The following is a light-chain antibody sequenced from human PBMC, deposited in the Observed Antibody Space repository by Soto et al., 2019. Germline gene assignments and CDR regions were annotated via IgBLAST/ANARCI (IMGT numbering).Light chain of an antibody. V-gene: IGKV1-5*01. CDR2: DAS. J-gene: IGKJ1*01. CDR1: QSISSW. CDR3: QKYNSYPMT. Sequence: DIQMTQSPSTLSASVGDRVTITCRASQSISSWLAWYQQKPGKAPKLLIYDASSLESGVPSRFSGSGSGTEFTLTISSLQPDDFATYYCQKYNSYPMTFRQGTKV.